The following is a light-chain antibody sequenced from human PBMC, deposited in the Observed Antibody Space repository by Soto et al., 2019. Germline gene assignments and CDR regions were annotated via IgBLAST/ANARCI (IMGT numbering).Light chain of an antibody. V-gene: IGLV4-69*01. Sequence: PVLTQSHSASASLGASVRLTCTLSSGHSNYAIAWHRQQPEKGPQYLMRINSDGSHSKGDGIPDRFSGSRSGAERYLTISSLQSEDEADYYCQTWGTGIQVFGGGTKLTVL. CDR2: INSDGSH. CDR3: QTWGTGIQV. J-gene: IGLJ3*02. CDR1: SGHSNYA.